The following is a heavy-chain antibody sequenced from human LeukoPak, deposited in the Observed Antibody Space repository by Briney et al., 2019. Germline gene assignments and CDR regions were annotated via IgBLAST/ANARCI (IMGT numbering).Heavy chain of an antibody. J-gene: IGHJ5*02. CDR3: ARRPRSSWYLGWFDP. V-gene: IGHV4-34*01. D-gene: IGHD6-13*01. Sequence: SETLSLTCAVYGGSFSGYYWSWIRQPPGKGREWIGEINHSGSTNYNPSLKSRVTISVDTSKNQFSLKLSSVTAADTAVYYCARRPRSSWYLGWFDPWGQGTLVTVSS. CDR2: INHSGST. CDR1: GGSFSGYY.